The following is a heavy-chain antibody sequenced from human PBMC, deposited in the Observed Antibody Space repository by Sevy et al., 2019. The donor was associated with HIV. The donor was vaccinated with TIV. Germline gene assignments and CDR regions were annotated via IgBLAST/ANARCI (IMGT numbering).Heavy chain of an antibody. J-gene: IGHJ6*02. D-gene: IGHD5-18*01. Sequence: SETLSLTCTVSGGSISSYYWSWIRQPPGKGLEWIGYIYYSGRTNYNPSLKSRVTISVATSKNQFSLKLSSVTAADTAGYYCAREWAGYSYAQGGMDVWGQGTTVTVSS. CDR1: GGSISSYY. CDR3: AREWAGYSYAQGGMDV. V-gene: IGHV4-59*13. CDR2: IYYSGRT.